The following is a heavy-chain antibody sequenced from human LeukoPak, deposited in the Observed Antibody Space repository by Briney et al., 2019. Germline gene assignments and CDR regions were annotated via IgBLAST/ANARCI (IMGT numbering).Heavy chain of an antibody. Sequence: GGSLRLSCAASEFTFSSYAMSWVRQAPGKGLEWVGRIKNKIDGGTTDYAAPVKGRFTISRDDSKNTVYLQMNSLKSEDTALYYCNTDGDYGDYVDSWGQGTLVTVSS. CDR1: EFTFSSYA. V-gene: IGHV3-15*01. CDR2: IKNKIDGGTT. CDR3: NTDGDYGDYVDS. D-gene: IGHD4-17*01. J-gene: IGHJ4*02.